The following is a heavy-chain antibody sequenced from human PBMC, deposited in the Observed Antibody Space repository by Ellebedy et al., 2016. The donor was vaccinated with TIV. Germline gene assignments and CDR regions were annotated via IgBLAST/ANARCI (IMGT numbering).Heavy chain of an antibody. V-gene: IGHV4-61*01. CDR1: GDSVSSGSHF. J-gene: IGHJ6*02. CDR2: IYKSGTT. CDR3: AREGYDILTGYNSGMDV. Sequence: PGGSLRLSCTVSGDSVSSGSHFWNWIRQPPGTGLEWIGYIYKSGTTNYNPSLKSRVTMSVDMSKNQFSLSVTSVTAADTALYYCAREGYDILTGYNSGMDVWGQGTTVTVSS. D-gene: IGHD3-9*01.